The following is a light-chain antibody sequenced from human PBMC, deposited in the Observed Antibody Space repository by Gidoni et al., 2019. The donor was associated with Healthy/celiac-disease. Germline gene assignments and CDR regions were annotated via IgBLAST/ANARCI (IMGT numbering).Light chain of an antibody. Sequence: IVMTQSPATLSGSPGERATLSCRASQSVSSNLAWYQQKPGQAPRLLIYDASTRATGIPARLSGSGSGTEFTLTISSLQSEDFAVYYCQQYNNWPPYTFGQGTKLEIK. J-gene: IGKJ2*01. CDR1: QSVSSN. V-gene: IGKV3-15*01. CDR2: DAS. CDR3: QQYNNWPPYT.